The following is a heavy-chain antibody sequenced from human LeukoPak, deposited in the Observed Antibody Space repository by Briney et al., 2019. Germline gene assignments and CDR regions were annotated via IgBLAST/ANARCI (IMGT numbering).Heavy chain of an antibody. V-gene: IGHV1-24*01. CDR1: GYTLTELS. CDR2: FDPEDGET. J-gene: IGHJ3*02. D-gene: IGHD1-26*01. CDR3: ATSSSATWELLRFAFDI. Sequence: ASVKVSCKVSGYTLTELSMHWVRQAPGKGLERMGGFDPEDGETIYAQKFQGRVTMTEDTSTDTAYMELSSLRSEDTAVYYCATSSSATWELLRFAFDIWGQGTMVTVSS.